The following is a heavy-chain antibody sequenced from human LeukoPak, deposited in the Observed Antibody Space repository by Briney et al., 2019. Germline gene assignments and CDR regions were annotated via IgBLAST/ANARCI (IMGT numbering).Heavy chain of an antibody. Sequence: APVKVSCKASGYTFTGYYMHWVRQAPGQGLEWMGWINPNSGGTNYAQKFQGWVTMTRDTSISTAYMELSRLRSDDTAVYYCARHSSRLWFGEWVRGAFDIWGQGTMVTVSS. CDR1: GYTFTGYY. CDR3: ARHSSRLWFGEWVRGAFDI. CDR2: INPNSGGT. V-gene: IGHV1-2*04. J-gene: IGHJ3*02. D-gene: IGHD3-10*01.